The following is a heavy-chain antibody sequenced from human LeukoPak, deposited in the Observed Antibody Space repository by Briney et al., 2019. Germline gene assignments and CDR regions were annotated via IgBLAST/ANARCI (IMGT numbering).Heavy chain of an antibody. Sequence: SETPSLTCTVSGGSISSYYWSWIRQPAGKGLEWIGRIYTSGSTNYNPSLKSRVTMSVDTSKNQFSLKLSSVTAADTAVYYCARDVPTNLHYYGSGSPTAPDYWGQGTLVTVSS. D-gene: IGHD3-10*01. J-gene: IGHJ4*02. CDR1: GGSISSYY. V-gene: IGHV4-4*07. CDR3: ARDVPTNLHYYGSGSPTAPDY. CDR2: IYTSGST.